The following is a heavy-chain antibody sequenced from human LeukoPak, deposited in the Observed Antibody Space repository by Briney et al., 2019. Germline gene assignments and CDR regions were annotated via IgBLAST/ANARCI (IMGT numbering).Heavy chain of an antibody. J-gene: IGHJ3*02. D-gene: IGHD5-12*01. Sequence: GGSLRLSCAASGFTFSDYYMSWIRQAPGKGLEWVSYIGSSGTTIYNADSVKGRFTISRDNAKNSLYLQMNSLRAEDTAVYYCARVLGYDIGGDAFDIWGQGTMVTVSS. CDR1: GFTFSDYY. CDR3: ARVLGYDIGGDAFDI. V-gene: IGHV3-11*01. CDR2: IGSSGTTI.